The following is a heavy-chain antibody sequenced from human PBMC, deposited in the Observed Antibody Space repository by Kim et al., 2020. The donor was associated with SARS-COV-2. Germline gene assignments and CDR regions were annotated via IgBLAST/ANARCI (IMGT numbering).Heavy chain of an antibody. V-gene: IGHV3-23*01. J-gene: IGHJ6*02. CDR3: AKSQTGTRANYYYYGMDV. CDR1: GFTFSSYA. Sequence: GGSLRLSCAASGFTFSSYAMSWVRQAPGKGLEWVSAISGSGGSTYYADSVKGRFTISRDNSKNTLYLQMNSLRAEDTAVYYCAKSQTGTRANYYYYGMDVWGQGTTVTVSS. D-gene: IGHD1-1*01. CDR2: ISGSGGST.